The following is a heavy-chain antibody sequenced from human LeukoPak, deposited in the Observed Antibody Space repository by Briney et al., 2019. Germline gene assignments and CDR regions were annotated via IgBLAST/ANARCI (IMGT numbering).Heavy chain of an antibody. CDR3: ARDSRALGGYSYGYGY. V-gene: IGHV3-9*01. CDR2: ISWNSGSI. D-gene: IGHD5-18*01. J-gene: IGHJ4*02. CDR1: GFTFDDYA. Sequence: PGGSLRLSCAASGFTFDDYAMHWVRHAPGKGLEWVSGISWNSGSIGYADSVKGRFTISRDNAKNSLYLQMNSLRAEDTAVYYCARDSRALGGYSYGYGYWGQGTLVTVSS.